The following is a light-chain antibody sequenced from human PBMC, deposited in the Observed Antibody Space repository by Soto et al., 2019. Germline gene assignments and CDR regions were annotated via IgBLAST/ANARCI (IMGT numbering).Light chain of an antibody. CDR1: KSIITW. V-gene: IGKV1-5*03. J-gene: IGKJ2*01. Sequence: DIQMTQSPSTLSASVGDRVTITCRASKSIITWLAWYQQKPGKAPNLPLYKASNLESGVPSRFTGIGSGTEFTLTISGRLRYDFAPYDCQQYETYYTFGQVTKLEIK. CDR2: KAS. CDR3: QQYETYYT.